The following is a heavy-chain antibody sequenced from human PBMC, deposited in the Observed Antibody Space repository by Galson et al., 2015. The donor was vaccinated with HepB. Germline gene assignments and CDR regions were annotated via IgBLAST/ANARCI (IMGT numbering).Heavy chain of an antibody. J-gene: IGHJ6*03. CDR1: GGTFSSYA. V-gene: IGHV1-69*13. D-gene: IGHD2/OR15-2a*01. CDR2: IIPIFGTA. Sequence: SVKVSCKASGGTFSSYAISWVRQAPGQGLEWMGGIIPIFGTANYAQKFQGRVTITADESTSTAYMELSSLRSEDTAVYYCARGDYEYYNGYYYYMDVWGKGTTVTVSS. CDR3: ARGDYEYYNGYYYYMDV.